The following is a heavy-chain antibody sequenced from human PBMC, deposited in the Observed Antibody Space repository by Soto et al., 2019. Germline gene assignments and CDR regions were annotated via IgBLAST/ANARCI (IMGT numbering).Heavy chain of an antibody. Sequence: PSETLSLTCTFSVVSIDNYYWSCIRHPPGKGLEWIGYIYYSGSTKYNPSLKSRVTISADTSKNQFFLKLSSVTAADTAVYYCARGWIRYSDWHPGFDPWGQGTRVSVSS. V-gene: IGHV4-59*01. J-gene: IGHJ5*02. D-gene: IGHD3-9*01. CDR2: IYYSGST. CDR3: ARGWIRYSDWHPGFDP. CDR1: VVSIDNYY.